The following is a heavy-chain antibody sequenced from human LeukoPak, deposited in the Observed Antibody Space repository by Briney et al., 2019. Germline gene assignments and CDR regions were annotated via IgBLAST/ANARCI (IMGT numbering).Heavy chain of an antibody. CDR2: IYYSGST. CDR1: GGSLSNYY. D-gene: IGHD3-22*01. V-gene: IGHV4-59*08. J-gene: IGHJ4*02. CDR3: ARHGDSSGRGFDY. Sequence: SETLSLTCTVSGGSLSNYYWDWIRQPAGKGLEWIGYIYYSGSTNYNPSLKSRVTISVDTSKNQFSLKLSSVTAADTAVYYCARHGDSSGRGFDYWGQGTLVTVSS.